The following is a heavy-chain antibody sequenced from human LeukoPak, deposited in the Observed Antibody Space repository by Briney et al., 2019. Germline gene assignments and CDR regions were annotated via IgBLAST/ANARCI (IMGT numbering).Heavy chain of an antibody. CDR3: AKDRVDYYGAGSFYRATTFDS. Sequence: GGSLRLSCAASGFSFSSYAMSWVRQAPGKGLEWVSDISGSGGSTYNADPVKGRFTVSRDNSQNTLYLQKKSLRAEDTALYFCAKDRVDYYGAGSFYRATTFDSWGQGTLVTVSS. J-gene: IGHJ4*02. D-gene: IGHD3-10*01. CDR2: ISGSGGST. CDR1: GFSFSSYA. V-gene: IGHV3-23*01.